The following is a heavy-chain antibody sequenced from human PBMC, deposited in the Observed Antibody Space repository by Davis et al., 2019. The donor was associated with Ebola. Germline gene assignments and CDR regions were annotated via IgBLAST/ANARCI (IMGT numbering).Heavy chain of an antibody. D-gene: IGHD3-10*01. CDR2: IYYSGST. Sequence: SKTLSLTCTVSGGSVSSGSYYWSWIRQPPGKGLEWIGYIYYSGSTYYNPSLKSRVTISVDTSKNQFSLKLSSVTAADTAVYYCARDQLWFGELLYYYYGMDVWGQGTTVTVSS. J-gene: IGHJ6*02. CDR3: ARDQLWFGELLYYYYGMDV. CDR1: GGSVSSGSYY. V-gene: IGHV4-61*01.